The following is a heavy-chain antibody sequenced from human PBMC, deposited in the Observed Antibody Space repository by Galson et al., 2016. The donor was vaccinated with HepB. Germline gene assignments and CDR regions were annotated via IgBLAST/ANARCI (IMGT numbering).Heavy chain of an antibody. D-gene: IGHD6-13*01. V-gene: IGHV3-23*01. Sequence: ETLSLTCTVSGDSIRSSNYYWGWIRQPPGKGLEWVSCISHNGVGTFYADSVKGRFTISRDNSKNTVYLQMNSLGAEDTAVYYCAKDLWTGQQLAYYFDYWGQGTLVTVSS. CDR1: GDSIRSSNYY. CDR2: ISHNGVGT. CDR3: AKDLWTGQQLAYYFDY. J-gene: IGHJ4*02.